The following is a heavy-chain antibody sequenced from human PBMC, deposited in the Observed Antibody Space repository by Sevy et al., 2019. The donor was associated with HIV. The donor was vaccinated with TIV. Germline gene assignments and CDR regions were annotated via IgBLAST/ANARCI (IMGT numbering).Heavy chain of an antibody. CDR3: ATTKDYYDSSGSPFDY. Sequence: ASVKVSCMVSGYTLSELSMHWVRQAPGKGLEWMGSFDPEDDETIYAQKFQGRGTMTEDTSTDTAYMELNNLRSEDTAVYYCATTKDYYDSSGSPFDYWGQGTLVTVSS. V-gene: IGHV1-24*01. D-gene: IGHD3-22*01. J-gene: IGHJ4*02. CDR1: GYTLSELS. CDR2: FDPEDDET.